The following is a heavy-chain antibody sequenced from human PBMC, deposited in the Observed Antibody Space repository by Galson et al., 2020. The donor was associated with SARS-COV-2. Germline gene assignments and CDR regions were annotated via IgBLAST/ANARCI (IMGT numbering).Heavy chain of an antibody. J-gene: IGHJ4*02. CDR3: ARWEVAAETGKFHY. Sequence: SETLSLTCSVYGGSFNNYYWNWIRQPPGKGLEWIEEINHSGSTTYNPSLKSRVTISVDTSKNQFSLKLSSVTAADTAVYYCARWEVAAETGKFHYWGQGTLVTVSS. CDR1: GGSFNNYY. D-gene: IGHD2-2*01. CDR2: INHSGST. V-gene: IGHV4-34*01.